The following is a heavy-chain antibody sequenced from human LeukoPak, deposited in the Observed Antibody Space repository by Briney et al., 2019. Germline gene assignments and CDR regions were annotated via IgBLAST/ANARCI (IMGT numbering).Heavy chain of an antibody. CDR2: ISYDGSDT. D-gene: IGHD3-3*01. V-gene: IGHV3-30*04. J-gene: IGHJ6*03. CDR1: GLTFSSYA. CDR3: ARDPLRDFWSRFYYYYMDV. Sequence: PGGSLRLSCAASGLTFSSYAMHWVRQAPGKGLEWVAVISYDGSDTYYADSVKGRFTISRDNSKNTLYVQMNSLRAEDTAVCYCARDPLRDFWSRFYYYYMDVWGKGTTVTVSS.